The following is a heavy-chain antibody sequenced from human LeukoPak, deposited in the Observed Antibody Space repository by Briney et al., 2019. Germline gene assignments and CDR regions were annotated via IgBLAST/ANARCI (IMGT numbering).Heavy chain of an antibody. CDR3: ARAHTIFGVVIYYYYYMDV. CDR2: IRSSSSYI. D-gene: IGHD3-3*01. Sequence: GGSLRLSCAASGFTFSSYSMNWVRQAPGKGLEWVSSIRSSSSYIYYADSVKGRFTISRDNAKNSLYLQMNSLRAEDTAVYYCARAHTIFGVVIYYYYYMDVWGKGTTVTVSS. V-gene: IGHV3-21*01. J-gene: IGHJ6*03. CDR1: GFTFSSYS.